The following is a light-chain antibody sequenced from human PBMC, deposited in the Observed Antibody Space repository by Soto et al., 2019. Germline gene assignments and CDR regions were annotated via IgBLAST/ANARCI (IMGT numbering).Light chain of an antibody. J-gene: IGLJ3*02. CDR3: ATLDDSLSGWV. Sequence: QSVLSQPPSASETPGQRVTISCSGSSSNIGSNTVDWYQQLPGTAPKLLIYNNNQRPSGVPDRFSCSKSGTSASLAISGLHAEDEADYYCATLDDSLSGWVFGGGTKLTVL. CDR1: SSNIGSNT. V-gene: IGLV1-44*01. CDR2: NNN.